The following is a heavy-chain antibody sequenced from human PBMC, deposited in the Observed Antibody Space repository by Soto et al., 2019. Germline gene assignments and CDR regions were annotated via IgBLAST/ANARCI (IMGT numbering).Heavy chain of an antibody. J-gene: IGHJ6*02. CDR1: GGTFSSYA. D-gene: IGHD3-10*01. Sequence: GASVKVSCKASGGTFSSYAISWVRQAPGQGLEWMGGIIPIFGTANYAQKVQGRGTITADEPTSTASMELSSLRSEDKAGYSCVSVRAWGIYYISYGRAVWGQGPTVTVPS. V-gene: IGHV1-69*13. CDR2: IIPIFGTA. CDR3: VSVRAWGIYYISYGRAV.